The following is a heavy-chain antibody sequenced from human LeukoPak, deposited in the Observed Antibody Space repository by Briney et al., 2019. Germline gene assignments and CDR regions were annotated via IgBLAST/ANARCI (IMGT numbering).Heavy chain of an antibody. CDR1: GFTVSSNS. D-gene: IGHD3-10*01. J-gene: IGHJ4*02. V-gene: IGHV3-53*01. Sequence: GGSLRLSCTVSGFTVSSNSMSWVRQAPGKGLEWVSFIYSDNTHYSDSVKGRFTISRDNSKNTLYLQMNSLKTEDTAVYYCTANNMVRGVIMGGWGQGTLVTVSS. CDR2: IYSDNT. CDR3: TANNMVRGVIMGG.